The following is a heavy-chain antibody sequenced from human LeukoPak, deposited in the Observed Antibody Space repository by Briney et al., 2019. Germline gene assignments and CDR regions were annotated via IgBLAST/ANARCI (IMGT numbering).Heavy chain of an antibody. CDR3: ARRHTIPVPGFDS. J-gene: IGHJ5*01. D-gene: IGHD3-9*01. V-gene: IGHV5-51*01. Sequence: GESLKISCKASGYNFANDWIGWVRQMPGKGLEWMGIIYPADSDTRYSPSFQDQVTISADKSISTAYLQWSSLKASDTVVYSCARRHTIPVPGFDSWGQGTLVTVSS. CDR1: GYNFANDW. CDR2: IYPADSDT.